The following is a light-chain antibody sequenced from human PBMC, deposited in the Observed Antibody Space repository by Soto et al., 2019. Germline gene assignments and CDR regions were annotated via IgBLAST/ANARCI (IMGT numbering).Light chain of an antibody. J-gene: IGLJ1*01. CDR1: SSDVGGYNC. Sequence: QSALTQPPSASGSPGQSVTISCTGTSSDVGGYNCVSWYQQHPGKAPKLMIYEVSKRPSGVPDRFSGSKSGNTASLTISGLQAEDEADYYCSSYTDSSNYVFGTGTKLTVL. V-gene: IGLV2-8*01. CDR3: SSYTDSSNYV. CDR2: EVS.